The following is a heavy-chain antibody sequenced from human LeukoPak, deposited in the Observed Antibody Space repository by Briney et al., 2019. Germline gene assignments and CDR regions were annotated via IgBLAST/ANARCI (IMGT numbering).Heavy chain of an antibody. J-gene: IGHJ4*02. CDR3: ARGVATAGAKFFDY. CDR1: GYTFTVYY. D-gene: IGHD6-13*01. V-gene: IGHV1-2*02. Sequence: GASVKVSCKASGYTFTVYYIHWLRQAPGQGLEWLGWINPNNGGTLYAQKFQGGVTMTRDTSISAVYMELNRLTADGTAVYYCARGVATAGAKFFDYWGQGTLVTVSS. CDR2: INPNNGGT.